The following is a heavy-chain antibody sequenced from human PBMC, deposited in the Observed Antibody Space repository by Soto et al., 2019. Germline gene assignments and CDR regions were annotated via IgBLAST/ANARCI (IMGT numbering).Heavy chain of an antibody. CDR3: ARGEIAAAASPLGYYYGMDV. Sequence: SVKVSCKASRGTFSSYAISWVRQAPGQGXEWMGGIIPIFGTANYAQKFQGRVTITADESTSTAYMELSSLRSEDTAVYYCARGEIAAAASPLGYYYGMDVWGQGTTVTVSS. V-gene: IGHV1-69*13. CDR2: IIPIFGTA. D-gene: IGHD6-13*01. J-gene: IGHJ6*02. CDR1: RGTFSSYA.